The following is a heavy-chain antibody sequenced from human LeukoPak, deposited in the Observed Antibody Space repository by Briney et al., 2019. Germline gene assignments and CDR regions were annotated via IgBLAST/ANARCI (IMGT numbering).Heavy chain of an antibody. CDR2: IMYDGSSK. CDR1: GFTLKAYA. J-gene: IGHJ4*02. Sequence: GGSLRLSCVASGFTLKAYAMHWVRQAPGKGLEWVGFIMYDGSSKSIGDSVKGRFSISRDNPSNTLYLEMDSLRVEDTAVYYCAKGFRLNDFSFESWGQGTLVTVSS. CDR3: AKGFRLNDFSFES. D-gene: IGHD2-21*02. V-gene: IGHV3-30*02.